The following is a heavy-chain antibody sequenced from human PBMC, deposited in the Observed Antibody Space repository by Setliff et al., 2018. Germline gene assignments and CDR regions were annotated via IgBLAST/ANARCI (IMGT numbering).Heavy chain of an antibody. CDR1: GYTFTSYD. Sequence: ASVKVSCKASGYTFTSYDINWVRQATGQGLEWMGWMNPNSGNTGYAQKFQGRVTMTRDASTSTVYMELSSLRSEDTAVYYCARGRHPPWSGYPYYYMDVWGKGTTVTVSS. CDR2: MNPNSGNT. J-gene: IGHJ6*03. D-gene: IGHD3-3*01. CDR3: ARGRHPPWSGYPYYYMDV. V-gene: IGHV1-8*02.